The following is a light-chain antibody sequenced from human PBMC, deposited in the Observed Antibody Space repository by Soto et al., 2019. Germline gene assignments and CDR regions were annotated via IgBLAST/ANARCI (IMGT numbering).Light chain of an antibody. J-gene: IGKJ4*01. CDR3: QQYGSSPLT. CDR1: QSVSSSY. CDR2: GAS. V-gene: IGKV3-20*01. Sequence: ETVSTQSPGTLSLSPGERATLSCRASQSVSSSYLAWYQQKPGQAPRLLIYGASSRATGIPDRFSGSGSGTDFTLTISRLEPEDFAVYYCQQYGSSPLTFGGGTKVDIK.